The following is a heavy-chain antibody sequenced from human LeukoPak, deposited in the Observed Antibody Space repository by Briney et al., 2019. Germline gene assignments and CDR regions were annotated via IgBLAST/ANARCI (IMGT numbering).Heavy chain of an antibody. CDR3: ARVAVAGPYFDY. CDR1: GFTFDDYA. V-gene: IGHV3-9*01. D-gene: IGHD6-19*01. CDR2: ISWNSGSI. Sequence: GGSLRLSCVASGFTFDDYAMHWVRQAPGKGLEWVSGISWNSGSIGYADSVKGRFTISRDNAKNSLYLQMNSLRAEDTALYYCARVAVAGPYFDYWGQGTLVTVSS. J-gene: IGHJ4*02.